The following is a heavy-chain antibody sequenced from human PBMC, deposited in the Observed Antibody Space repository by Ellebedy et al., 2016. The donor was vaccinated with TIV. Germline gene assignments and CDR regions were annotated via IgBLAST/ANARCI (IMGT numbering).Heavy chain of an antibody. J-gene: IGHJ6*02. D-gene: IGHD6-6*01. CDR3: ASVGIAARL. CDR1: GFTFSDYY. Sequence: GESLKISXAASGFTFSDYYMSWIRQAPGKGLEWVSYISSSGSPIYYADSVKGRFTISRDNAKNSLYLQMNSLRAEDTAVYYCASVGIAARLWGQGTTVTVSS. CDR2: ISSSGSPI. V-gene: IGHV3-11*01.